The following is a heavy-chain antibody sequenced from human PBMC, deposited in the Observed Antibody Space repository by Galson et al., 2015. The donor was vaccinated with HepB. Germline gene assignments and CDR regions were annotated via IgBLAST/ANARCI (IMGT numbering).Heavy chain of an antibody. Sequence: SLRLSCAASGFIFSSYSMNWVRQAPGKGLEWVSSISSSSSYIYYADSVKGRFTISRDNAKNSLYLQMNSLRVEDTAVYYCAREHSGYCSSTSCYDNCFDPWGQGTLVTVSS. D-gene: IGHD2-2*03. J-gene: IGHJ5*02. CDR2: ISSSSSYI. V-gene: IGHV3-21*01. CDR1: GFIFSSYS. CDR3: AREHSGYCSSTSCYDNCFDP.